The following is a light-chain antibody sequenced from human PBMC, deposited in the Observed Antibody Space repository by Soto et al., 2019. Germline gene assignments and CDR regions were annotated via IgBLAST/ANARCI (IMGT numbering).Light chain of an antibody. CDR3: QQYGSSPRYT. V-gene: IGKV3-20*01. CDR1: QSVSSSY. CDR2: GAS. J-gene: IGKJ2*01. Sequence: EIVLTQSPGTLSLSPGERATLSCRASQSVSSSYLAWYQQKPGQAPRLLIYGASSRATGIPDRFSGSGSGTDFNLTISRLEPEDFAVDYCQQYGSSPRYTFGQGTKLEIK.